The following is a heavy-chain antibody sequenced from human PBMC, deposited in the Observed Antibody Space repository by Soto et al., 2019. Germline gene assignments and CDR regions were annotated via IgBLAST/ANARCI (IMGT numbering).Heavy chain of an antibody. J-gene: IGHJ5*02. CDR2: ISNDGNNE. V-gene: IGHV3-30-3*01. CDR1: GFSFSSHA. CDR3: ARDESGAGTRWFDP. D-gene: IGHD6-19*01. Sequence: GRSLRLSCAASGFSFSSHAMHWVRQAPGKGLEWVAIISNDGNNEYYADSVKGRFTISRDNSKSTLYLQMNSLRTEDTAVYYCARDESGAGTRWFDPWGQGTLVTGSS.